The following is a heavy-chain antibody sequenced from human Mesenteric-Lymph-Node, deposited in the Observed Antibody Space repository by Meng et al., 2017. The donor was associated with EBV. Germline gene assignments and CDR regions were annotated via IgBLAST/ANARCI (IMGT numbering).Heavy chain of an antibody. CDR3: TRALGYSTAY. V-gene: IGHV3-21*01. CDR1: GIPFSSYS. J-gene: IGHJ4*02. Sequence: EVQLVESGGXXXXRXXSLRLSCAASGIPFSSYSMHWVRQAPGKGLVWVTSIFTSGNIYYADSVKGRFTISRYNAKNSLYLLMNNLRVKDTAVYYCTRALGYSTAYWGQGTLGTVSS. D-gene: IGHD2-15*01. CDR2: IFTSGNI.